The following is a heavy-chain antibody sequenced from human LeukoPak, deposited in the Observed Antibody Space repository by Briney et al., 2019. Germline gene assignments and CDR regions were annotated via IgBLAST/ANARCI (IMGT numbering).Heavy chain of an antibody. J-gene: IGHJ4*02. Sequence: ASVKVSCTASGYTFTDYYIHWVRQAPGQGLEWMGWINPNSGGTNYAQKFQGRVTMTRDTSISTAYMELNRLRSDDTAVYYCAREAAALLYWGQGTLVTVSS. CDR1: GYTFTDYY. D-gene: IGHD6-13*01. CDR2: INPNSGGT. V-gene: IGHV1-2*02. CDR3: AREAAALLY.